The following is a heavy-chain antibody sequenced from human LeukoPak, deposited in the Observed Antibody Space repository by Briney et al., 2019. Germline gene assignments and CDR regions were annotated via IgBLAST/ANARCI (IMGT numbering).Heavy chain of an antibody. CDR2: IYYSGST. CDR1: GGSISSYY. CDR3: ARGYYDILTGSVYYYMDV. D-gene: IGHD3-9*01. Sequence: SETLSLTXTVSGGSISSYYWSWIRQPPGKGLEWIGYIYYSGSTNYNPSLKSRVTISVDTSKNQFSLKLSSVTAADTAVYYCARGYYDILTGSVYYYMDVWGKGTTVTVSS. J-gene: IGHJ6*03. V-gene: IGHV4-59*01.